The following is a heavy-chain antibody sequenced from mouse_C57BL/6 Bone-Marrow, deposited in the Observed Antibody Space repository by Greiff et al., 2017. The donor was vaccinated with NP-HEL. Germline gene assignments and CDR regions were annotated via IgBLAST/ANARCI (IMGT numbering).Heavy chain of an antibody. CDR1: GYTFTDYN. V-gene: IGHV1-22*01. D-gene: IGHD1-1*01. CDR2: INPNNGGT. J-gene: IGHJ2*01. CDR3: AREDYGSFFDY. Sequence: VHVKQSGPELVKPGASVKMSCKASGYTFTDYNMHWVKQSHGKSLEWIGYINPNNGGTSYNQKFKGKATLTVNKSSSTAYMELRSLTSEDSAVYYCAREDYGSFFDYWGQGTTLTVSS.